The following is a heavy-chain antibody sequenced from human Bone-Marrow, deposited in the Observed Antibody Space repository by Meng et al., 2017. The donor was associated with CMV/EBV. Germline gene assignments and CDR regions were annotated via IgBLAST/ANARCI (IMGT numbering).Heavy chain of an antibody. V-gene: IGHV3-23*01. Sequence: GGSLRLSCAASGFTFSSYAMSWVRQAPGKGLEWVSAISGSGGSTYYADSVKGRFTISRDNSKNTLYLQMNSLRAEDTAVYYCARDDVGPTGQYWGQGTLVTVSS. CDR3: ARDDVGPTGQY. CDR2: ISGSGGST. D-gene: IGHD2-8*02. J-gene: IGHJ4*02. CDR1: GFTFSSYA.